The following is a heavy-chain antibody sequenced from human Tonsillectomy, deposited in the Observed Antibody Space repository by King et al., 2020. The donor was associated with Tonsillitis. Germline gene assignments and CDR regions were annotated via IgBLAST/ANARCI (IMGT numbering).Heavy chain of an antibody. CDR3: ARVAATYSSSPLVYYYNYMDV. CDR1: GFTVSSNY. V-gene: IGHV3-53*01. D-gene: IGHD6-6*01. CDR2: IYSGGNT. J-gene: IGHJ6*03. Sequence: QLVQSGGGFIQPGGSLRLSCAASGFTVSSNYMGWVRQAPGKGLEWVSLIYSGGNTYYADSVTGRFTISRDTSKNTLYLQMNSLRAEDTAVHYCARVAATYSSSPLVYYYNYMDVWGKGTTVTVSS.